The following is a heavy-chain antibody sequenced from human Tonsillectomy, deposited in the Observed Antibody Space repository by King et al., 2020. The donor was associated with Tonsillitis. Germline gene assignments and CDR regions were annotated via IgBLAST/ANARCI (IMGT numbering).Heavy chain of an antibody. V-gene: IGHV3-48*03. CDR3: ARDFLGNYYTDV. CDR2: ISNSGNSI. CDR1: GFTFSSYE. D-gene: IGHD1-26*01. J-gene: IGHJ6*03. Sequence: VQLVESGGGLVQPGGSLRLSCAASGFTFSSYEMHWVRQAPGKGLEWVSYISNSGNSIFYADSVKGRFTISRDNAENSLYLQMNSLRAEDTAVYYCARDFLGNYYTDVWGKGTTVPVSS.